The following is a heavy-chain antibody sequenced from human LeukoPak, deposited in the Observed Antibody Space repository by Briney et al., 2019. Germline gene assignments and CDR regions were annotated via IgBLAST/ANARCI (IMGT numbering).Heavy chain of an antibody. Sequence: ASVKVSCKASGYTFTIYGISWVRQAPGQGLEWMGWISAYNGNTNYAQKLQGRVTMTTDTSTSTAYMELRSLRSDDTAVYYCARESHMDYYDSSGYYSGYDYWGQGTLVTVSS. J-gene: IGHJ4*02. V-gene: IGHV1-18*01. CDR1: GYTFTIYG. CDR2: ISAYNGNT. D-gene: IGHD3-22*01. CDR3: ARESHMDYYDSSGYYSGYDY.